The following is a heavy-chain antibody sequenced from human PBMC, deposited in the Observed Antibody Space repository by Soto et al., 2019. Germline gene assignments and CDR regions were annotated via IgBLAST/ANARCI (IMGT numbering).Heavy chain of an antibody. CDR1: GFSFSKYA. J-gene: IGHJ3*01. D-gene: IGHD3-22*01. CDR3: AKVIGTLIVVLIDAFDV. Sequence: DVQLLESGGGLVQPGGSLRLSCAASGFSFSKYAMIWVRQAPGKGQEWVSGITGSGGTIEYAASVKGRFTISRDNSKNTLYLQMNSLRAEDTAVYYCAKVIGTLIVVLIDAFDVWGQGTLVTVSS. V-gene: IGHV3-23*01. CDR2: ITGSGGTI.